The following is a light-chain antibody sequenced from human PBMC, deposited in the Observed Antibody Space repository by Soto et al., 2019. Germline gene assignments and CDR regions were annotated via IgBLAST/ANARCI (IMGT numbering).Light chain of an antibody. CDR3: AAWDDSLNGSYV. V-gene: IGLV1-44*01. Sequence: QSVLTQPPSVSAAPGQKVTISCSGSSSNIGGNTVNWYQQLPGTAPKLLIYSNNQRPSGVPDRFSGSKSGTSASLAISGLQSEDEADYYCAAWDDSLNGSYVFGTGTKVTVL. CDR2: SNN. CDR1: SSNIGGNT. J-gene: IGLJ1*01.